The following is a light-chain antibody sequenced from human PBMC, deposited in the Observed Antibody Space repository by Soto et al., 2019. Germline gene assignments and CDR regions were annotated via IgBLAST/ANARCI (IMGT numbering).Light chain of an antibody. CDR2: KAS. V-gene: IGKV1-5*03. Sequence: IWMTQSPSTLSASVGDTVTITCRATEDVSQWLAWYQQKPGQAPKLLIYKASTLETGVPSRFSGRGSGTEFILTIRDLQPDDFATYYCQQYDSYSYTFGQGTRLGIK. CDR3: QQYDSYSYT. J-gene: IGKJ5*01. CDR1: EDVSQW.